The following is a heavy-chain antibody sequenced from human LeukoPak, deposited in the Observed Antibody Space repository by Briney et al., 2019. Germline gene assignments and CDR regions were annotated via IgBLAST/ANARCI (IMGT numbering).Heavy chain of an antibody. CDR3: ARDYDFWSGYYIWFDP. D-gene: IGHD3-3*01. J-gene: IGHJ5*02. CDR1: GSTFSSYS. Sequence: GGSLRPSCAASGSTFSSYSMNWVRQAPGKGLEWVSSISSSSSYIYYADSVKGRFTISRDNAKNSLYLQMNSLRAEDTAVYYCARDYDFWSGYYIWFDPWGQGTLVTVSS. V-gene: IGHV3-21*01. CDR2: ISSSSSYI.